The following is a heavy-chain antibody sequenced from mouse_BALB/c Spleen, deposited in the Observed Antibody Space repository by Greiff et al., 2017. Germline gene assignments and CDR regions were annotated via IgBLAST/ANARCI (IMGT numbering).Heavy chain of an antibody. CDR2: ISSGSSTI. V-gene: IGHV5-17*02. CDR3: ARYGNPTYAMDY. J-gene: IGHJ4*01. Sequence: EVNVVESGGGLVQPGGSRKLSCAASGFTFSSFGMHWVRQAPEKGLEWVAYISSGSSTIYYADTVKGRFTISRDNPKNTLFLQMTSLRSEDTAMYYCARYGNPTYAMDYWGQGTSVTVSS. CDR1: GFTFSSFG. D-gene: IGHD2-1*01.